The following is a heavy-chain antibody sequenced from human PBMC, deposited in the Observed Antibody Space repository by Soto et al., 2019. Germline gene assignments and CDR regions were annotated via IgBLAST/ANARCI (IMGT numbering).Heavy chain of an antibody. V-gene: IGHV3-15*01. CDR3: ATDWS. Sequence: GGSLRLSSAASVFTFSKAWMNWVRQAPGKGLELVGRIKSESDGVTTDYAAPVKGRFSISRDDSKSTFFLQMNSLRTEDAAVYYRATDWSWGQGTMVTVSS. J-gene: IGHJ4*02. CDR1: VFTFSKAW. CDR2: IKSESDGVTT.